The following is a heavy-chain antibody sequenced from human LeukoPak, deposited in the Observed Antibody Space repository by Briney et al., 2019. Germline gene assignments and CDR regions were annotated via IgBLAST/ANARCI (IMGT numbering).Heavy chain of an antibody. CDR2: IASSGST. D-gene: IGHD3-10*01. J-gene: IGHJ5*02. CDR3: ARGPNEMSRLLWFGDSASEIHGLRGFDP. CDR1: GDSISSGDDY. V-gene: IGHV4-61*02. Sequence: PSETLSLTCTVSGDSISSGDDYWSWIRQPAGKGLEGIGRIASSGSTNYNPSLKSRVTISVDTAKNQFSLKLSSVTAADTAVYYCARGPNEMSRLLWFGDSASEIHGLRGFDPWGQGTLVTVSS.